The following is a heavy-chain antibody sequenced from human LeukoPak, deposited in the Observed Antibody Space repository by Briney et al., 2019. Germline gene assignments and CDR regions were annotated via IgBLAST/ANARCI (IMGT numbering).Heavy chain of an antibody. CDR3: ARDERRTYYYDSSGYYVFDY. CDR1: GYTFTSYH. CDR2: INPSGGST. D-gene: IGHD3-22*01. V-gene: IGHV1-46*01. Sequence: ASVKVSYKASGYTFTSYHMHWVRQAPGQGLEWMGIINPSGGSTSYAQKFQGRVTMTRDTSTSTVYMELSSLRSEDTAVYYCARDERRTYYYDSSGYYVFDYWGQGTLVTVSS. J-gene: IGHJ4*02.